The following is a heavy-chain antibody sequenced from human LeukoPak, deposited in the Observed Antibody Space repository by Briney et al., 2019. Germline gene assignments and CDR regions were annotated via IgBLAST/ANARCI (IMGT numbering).Heavy chain of an antibody. V-gene: IGHV3-23*01. CDR3: AKDLWASETVTVTSRLADS. CDR1: GFSFRNFV. CDR2: IGSGGSGAYSIT. D-gene: IGHD4-11*01. J-gene: IGHJ4*02. Sequence: GGSLRLSCVGSGFSFRNFVMSWVRQAPGKGLEWVSAIGSGGSGAYSITYFPDSVKGRFTISRDNSKNTPYLQMNSLRSEDTAVYYCAKDLWASETVTVTSRLADSWGQGTLVTVSS.